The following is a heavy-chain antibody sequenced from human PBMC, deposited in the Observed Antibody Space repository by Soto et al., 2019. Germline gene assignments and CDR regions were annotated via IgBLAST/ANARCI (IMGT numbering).Heavy chain of an antibody. CDR1: GGSISSHD. Sequence: SETLSLTCTVSGGSISSHDWSWIRQPAGKGLEWIGRIYTSGSTNYNPSLKSRVTMSVDTSKNQFSLKLSSVTAADTAVYYCAVDVPAAPYSYGNSYGIDVWGQGTTVTVSS. D-gene: IGHD5-18*01. V-gene: IGHV4-4*07. CDR3: AVDVPAAPYSYGNSYGIDV. CDR2: IYTSGST. J-gene: IGHJ6*02.